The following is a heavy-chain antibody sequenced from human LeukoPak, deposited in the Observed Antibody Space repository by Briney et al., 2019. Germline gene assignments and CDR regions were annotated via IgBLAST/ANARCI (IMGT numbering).Heavy chain of an antibody. J-gene: IGHJ4*02. D-gene: IGHD2-21*02. CDR1: GFTFSSYW. CDR2: INSDGSNT. V-gene: IGHV3-74*01. Sequence: GGSLRLSCAASGFTFSSYWMYWVRQAPGKGLVWVSRINSDGSNTNYADSVKGRFTISRDNAKNSLYLQMNSLRVEDTAVYYCARNRDWAFDYWGQGSLVTVSS. CDR3: ARNRDWAFDY.